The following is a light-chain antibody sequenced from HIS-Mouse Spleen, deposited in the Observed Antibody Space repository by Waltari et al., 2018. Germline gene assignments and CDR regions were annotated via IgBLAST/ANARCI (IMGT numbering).Light chain of an antibody. CDR1: SSDVGGYNY. CDR2: EVM. J-gene: IGLJ2*01. V-gene: IGLV2-14*01. Sequence: QSALTQPASVSGSPGQSITISCTGTSSDVGGYNYVSWYQQHPGKAPKLTIYEVMNRPSGVSNRFSGSKSGNTASLTISGLQAEDEADYYCSSYTSSSTPVVFGGGTKLTVL. CDR3: SSYTSSSTPVV.